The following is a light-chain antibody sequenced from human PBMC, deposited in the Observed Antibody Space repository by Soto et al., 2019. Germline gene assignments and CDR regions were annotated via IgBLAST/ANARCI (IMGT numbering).Light chain of an antibody. CDR1: SSNIGNNA. Sequence: QSALTQPPSASGTPGQRVTISCSGTSSNIGNNAVNWYQQFPGTATKLLIYDNLQRPSGVPDRFSGSKSGTSASLAISGLQSEDEADYYGAAWGDNLNGWVFGGGTKLTVL. V-gene: IGLV1-44*01. CDR2: DNL. CDR3: AAWGDNLNGWV. J-gene: IGLJ3*02.